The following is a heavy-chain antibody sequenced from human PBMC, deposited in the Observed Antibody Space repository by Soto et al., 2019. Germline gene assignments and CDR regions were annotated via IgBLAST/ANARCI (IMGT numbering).Heavy chain of an antibody. D-gene: IGHD1-26*01. J-gene: IGHJ4*02. Sequence: QVQLVQSGAEVKKPGASVKVSCKVSGYTLSELFVHWVRQAPGKGLEWQGGFDPEEGNTIYAQNFRGRVTMTDDTATDTAHMEVSSLRSDDTAVYYCATGFPQWELLQYWGQGTLLTVSS. CDR3: ATGFPQWELLQY. CDR2: FDPEEGNT. V-gene: IGHV1-24*01. CDR1: GYTLSELF.